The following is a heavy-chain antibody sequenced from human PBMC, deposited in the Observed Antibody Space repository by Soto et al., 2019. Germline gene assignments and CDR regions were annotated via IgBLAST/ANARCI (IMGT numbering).Heavy chain of an antibody. V-gene: IGHV4-31*03. CDR1: GGSISSGGYY. CDR3: ARVQNADHFGSGSPLDY. J-gene: IGHJ4*02. Sequence: PSETLSLTCTVSGGSISSGGYYWSWIRQHPGKGLEWIGNIYYSGTTFYKTSLKSRVSISVDTSKNQFYLKMTYVTAADTSVYYCARVQNADHFGSGSPLDYWGQGTLVTVSS. D-gene: IGHD3-10*01. CDR2: IYYSGTT.